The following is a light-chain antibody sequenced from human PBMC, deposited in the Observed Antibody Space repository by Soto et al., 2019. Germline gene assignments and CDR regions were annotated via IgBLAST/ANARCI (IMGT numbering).Light chain of an antibody. V-gene: IGKV3D-15*01. CDR2: SAS. Sequence: EIVMTQSPVTLSVSPGERATLSCRASQSVSNNLAWYQQKPGQAPRLLIFSASNRATGSPARFSGSGSGTDLTLTISSLQSEDFAIYFWQQYSNWPRTFGQGTKVEMK. J-gene: IGKJ1*01. CDR3: QQYSNWPRT. CDR1: QSVSNN.